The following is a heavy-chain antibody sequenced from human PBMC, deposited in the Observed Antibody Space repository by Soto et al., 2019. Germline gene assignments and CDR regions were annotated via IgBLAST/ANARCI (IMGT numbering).Heavy chain of an antibody. D-gene: IGHD4-17*01. V-gene: IGHV1-8*01. CDR2: MNPKSGYT. J-gene: IGHJ4*01. CDR3: ARTDGDLDC. CDR1: GYTFTRYD. Sequence: VQLVQTGAEVKKPAASVKVSCKTSGYTFTRYDINWERQATGQGLECMGWMNPKSGYTGYAQRFQGRITTNRDASISTAYSELMSLRSEDSAMYYCARTDGDLDCWGQGTLLTVSS.